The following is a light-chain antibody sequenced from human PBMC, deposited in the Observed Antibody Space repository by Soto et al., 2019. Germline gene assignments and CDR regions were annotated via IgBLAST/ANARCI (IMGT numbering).Light chain of an antibody. CDR1: SRDVGGYNY. V-gene: IGLV2-14*01. J-gene: IGLJ1*01. CDR2: DVS. Sequence: QSALTQPASVSGSPGQSITISWTGTSRDVGGYNYVSWYQQHPGKAPKLMIYDVSNRPSGVSNRFSGSKSGNTASLTISGLQAEDEADYYCSSYTSSSTLYVFGTGTKLTVL. CDR3: SSYTSSSTLYV.